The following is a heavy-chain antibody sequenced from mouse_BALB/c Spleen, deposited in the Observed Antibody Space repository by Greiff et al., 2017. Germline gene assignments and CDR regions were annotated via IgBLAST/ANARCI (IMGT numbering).Heavy chain of an antibody. Sequence: EVQRVESGGGLVKPGGSLKLSCAASGFTFSSYAMSWVRQTPEKRLEWVATISSGGSYTYYPDSVKGRFTISRDNAKNTLYLQMSSLRSEDTAMYYCAGYEEVAYWGQGTLVTVSA. CDR3: AGYEEVAY. V-gene: IGHV5-9-3*01. CDR2: ISSGGSYT. CDR1: GFTFSSYA. J-gene: IGHJ3*01. D-gene: IGHD2-2*01.